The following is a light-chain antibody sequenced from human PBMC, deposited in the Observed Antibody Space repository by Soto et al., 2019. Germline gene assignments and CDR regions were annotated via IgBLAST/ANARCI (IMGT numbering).Light chain of an antibody. J-gene: IGKJ1*01. V-gene: IGKV3D-20*01. CDR2: GAS. Sequence: ESVLTQSPATLSLSPGERATLSCGASQSVRSSYVAWFQQKPGLAPRLLIYGASSRATGIPDRFSGSGSGTDFTLTISRLEPEDFAVYYCQQYGSSPRTFGQGTKVDIK. CDR3: QQYGSSPRT. CDR1: QSVRSSY.